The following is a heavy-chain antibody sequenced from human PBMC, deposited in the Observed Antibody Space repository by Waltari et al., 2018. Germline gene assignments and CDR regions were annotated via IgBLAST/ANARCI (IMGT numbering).Heavy chain of an antibody. D-gene: IGHD3-10*01. Sequence: QVQLPQWGAGLLKPSETLSLPCAVYGGSFSGYYWRLIPHPPGKGLEWIGEINHSGSTNYNTSLKSRVTISVDTSKNQFSLKLSSVTAADTAVYYCARSRIRGAEYFQHWGQGTLVTVSS. J-gene: IGHJ1*01. CDR2: INHSGST. V-gene: IGHV4-34*01. CDR1: GGSFSGYY. CDR3: ARSRIRGAEYFQH.